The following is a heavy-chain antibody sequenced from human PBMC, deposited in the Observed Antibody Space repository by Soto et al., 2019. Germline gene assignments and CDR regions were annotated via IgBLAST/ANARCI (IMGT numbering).Heavy chain of an antibody. V-gene: IGHV4-39*01. D-gene: IGHD3-10*01. Sequence: SETLSLTCTVSGGSISSSSYYWGWIRQPPGKGLEWIGSIYYSGSTYYNPSLKSRVTISVDTSKNQFSLKLSSVTAADTAVYYCARHVILWFGELLAWFDPRGQGTPVTVSS. CDR2: IYYSGST. CDR1: GGSISSSSYY. J-gene: IGHJ5*02. CDR3: ARHVILWFGELLAWFDP.